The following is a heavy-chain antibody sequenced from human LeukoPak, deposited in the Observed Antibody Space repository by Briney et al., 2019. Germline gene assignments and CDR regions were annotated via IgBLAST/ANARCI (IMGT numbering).Heavy chain of an antibody. CDR3: ASVRGYSGYDTNWFDP. CDR1: GGSVSSGSYY. J-gene: IGHJ5*02. V-gene: IGHV4-61*01. CDR2: IYYSGST. Sequence: SSETLSLTCTVSGGSVSSGSYYWSWIRQPPGKGLEWIGYIYYSGSTNYNPSLKSRVTISVDTSKNQFSLKLSSVTAADTAVYYCASVRGYSGYDTNWFDPWGQGTLVTVSS. D-gene: IGHD5-12*01.